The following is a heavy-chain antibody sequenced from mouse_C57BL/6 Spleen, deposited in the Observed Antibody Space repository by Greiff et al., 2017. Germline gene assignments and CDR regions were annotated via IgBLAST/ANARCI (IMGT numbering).Heavy chain of an antibody. V-gene: IGHV3-5*01. J-gene: IGHJ2*01. CDR1: GISITTGNYR. CDR2: IYYSGTI. Sequence: VQLKESGPGLVKPSQTVFLTCTVTGISITTGNYRWSWIRQFPGNKLEWIGYIYYSGTITYNPSLTSRTTITRDTPKNQFFLEMNSLTAEDTATYYCAREEGYSNYVYFDYWGQGTTLTVSS. CDR3: AREEGYSNYVYFDY. D-gene: IGHD2-5*01.